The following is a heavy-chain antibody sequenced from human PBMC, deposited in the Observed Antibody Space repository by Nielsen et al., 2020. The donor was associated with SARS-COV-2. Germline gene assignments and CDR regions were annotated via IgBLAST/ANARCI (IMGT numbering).Heavy chain of an antibody. CDR3: ARDNAITIFGVGFDY. D-gene: IGHD3-3*01. CDR1: GGSISSYY. CDR2: IYYSGST. Sequence: SETLSLTCTVSGGSISSYYWSWIRQPPGKGLEWIGYIYYSGSTNYNPSLKSRVTISVDTSKNQFSLKLSSVTAADTAVYYCARDNAITIFGVGFDYWGQGTLVTVSS. J-gene: IGHJ4*02. V-gene: IGHV4-59*12.